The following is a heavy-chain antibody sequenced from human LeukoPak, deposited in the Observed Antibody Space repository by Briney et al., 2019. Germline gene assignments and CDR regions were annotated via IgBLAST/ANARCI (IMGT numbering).Heavy chain of an antibody. CDR2: IKSKTDGGTT. Sequence: GGSLRLSCAASGFTFSNAWMSWVRQAPGKGLEWVGRIKSKTDGGTTDYAAPVKGRFTISGDDSKNTLYLQMNSLKTEDTAVYYCTTSGYSSNGYYYYYMDVWGKGTTVTVSS. J-gene: IGHJ6*03. CDR1: GFTFSNAW. CDR3: TTSGYSSNGYYYYYMDV. V-gene: IGHV3-15*01. D-gene: IGHD6-13*01.